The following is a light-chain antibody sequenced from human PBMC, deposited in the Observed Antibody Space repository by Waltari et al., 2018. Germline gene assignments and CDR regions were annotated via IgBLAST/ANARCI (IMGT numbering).Light chain of an antibody. CDR1: TSTIGTTY. J-gene: IGLJ2*01. CDR3: AGWDDSLTGVV. Sequence: QSVLTQPPSLSGTPGQRVTLSYSGSTSTIGTTYVFWYQQFPGRAPKLLIYLDDHRPSGVPDRFSASKSGSSASLTISGLRPEDEATYHCAGWDDSLTGVVFGGGTKLTV. CDR2: LDD. V-gene: IGLV1-47*01.